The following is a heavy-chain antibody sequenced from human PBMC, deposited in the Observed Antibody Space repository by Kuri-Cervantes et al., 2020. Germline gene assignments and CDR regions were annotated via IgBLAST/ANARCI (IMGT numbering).Heavy chain of an antibody. J-gene: IGHJ3*02. CDR3: ARDPCGGDCYSGDAFDI. D-gene: IGHD2-21*02. CDR2: IDHSGST. CDR1: GYSISSGYF. Sequence: SQTLSLTCAVSGYSISSGYFWGWIRQPPGKGLEWIGSIDHSGSTYYNPSLKSRVTISVDTSTSTVYMELSSLRSEDTAVYYCARDPCGGDCYSGDAFDIWGQGTMVTVSS. V-gene: IGHV4-38-2*02.